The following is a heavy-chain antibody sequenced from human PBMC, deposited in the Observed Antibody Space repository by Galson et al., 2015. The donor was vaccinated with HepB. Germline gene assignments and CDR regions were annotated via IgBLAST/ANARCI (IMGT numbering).Heavy chain of an antibody. CDR3: ARGHRRDGALSSGYYVDY. V-gene: IGHV4-34*01. CDR1: GGSFSGYY. D-gene: IGHD3-22*01. J-gene: IGHJ4*02. Sequence: ETLSLTCAVYGGSFSGYYWSWIRQPPGKGLEWIGENNHSGSTNYNPSLKSRVTISVDTSKNQFSLKLSSVTAADTGVYYCARGHRRDGALSSGYYVDYWGQGTLVTVSS. CDR2: NNHSGST.